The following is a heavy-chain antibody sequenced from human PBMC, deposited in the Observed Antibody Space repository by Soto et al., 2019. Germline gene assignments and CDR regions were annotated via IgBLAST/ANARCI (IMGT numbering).Heavy chain of an antibody. CDR3: AKATMTLVVIRLDS. J-gene: IGHJ4*02. D-gene: IGHD3-22*01. Sequence: LRLSCAASGFTFSNYAMNWVRQAPGKGLEWVSTISGRGGSTYYADSVKGRFTISRDNSKNILYLQMNSLRAEDTAVYYCAKATMTLVVIRLDSWGQGTLVTVSS. V-gene: IGHV3-23*01. CDR2: ISGRGGST. CDR1: GFTFSNYA.